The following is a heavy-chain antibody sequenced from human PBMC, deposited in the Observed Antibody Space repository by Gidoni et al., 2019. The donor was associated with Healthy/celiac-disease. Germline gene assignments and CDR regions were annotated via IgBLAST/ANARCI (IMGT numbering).Heavy chain of an antibody. CDR2: INHRGST. J-gene: IGHJ4*02. D-gene: IGHD3-3*01. CDR1: GGSFSGYY. CDR3: ARGGTIFGVVINPPDY. Sequence: QVQLQQWGAGLLKPSETLSPTCAVYGGSFSGYYWSWIRQPPGKGLEWIGEINHRGSTNYNPSLKSRVTISVDTSKNQFSLKLSSVTAADTAVYYCARGGTIFGVVINPPDYWGQGTLVTVSS. V-gene: IGHV4-34*01.